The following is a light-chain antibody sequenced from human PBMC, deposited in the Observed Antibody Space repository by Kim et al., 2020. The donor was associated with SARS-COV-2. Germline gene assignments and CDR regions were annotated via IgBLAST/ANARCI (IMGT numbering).Light chain of an antibody. CDR3: KQYDRSPQK. CDR1: QSVSRSY. CDR2: RAS. Sequence: EIVLTQSPGTLSLSPGERATLSCRASQSVSRSYLAWYQQKPGQAPRLLIYRASSRATGIPDRFSGSGSGTDFTLTISRLEPDDFAVYYSKQYDRSPQKFSQGTKVDIK. V-gene: IGKV3-20*01. J-gene: IGKJ1*01.